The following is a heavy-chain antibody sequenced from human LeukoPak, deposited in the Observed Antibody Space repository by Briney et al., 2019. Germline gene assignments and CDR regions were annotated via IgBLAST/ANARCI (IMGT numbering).Heavy chain of an antibody. CDR1: GYXFTSYW. J-gene: IGHJ4*02. D-gene: IGHD3-3*01. V-gene: IGHV5-51*01. CDR2: IYPGDSDT. Sequence: GEPLRISCNGSGYXFTSYWIGWVRQMPGKGLEWMGIIYPGDSDTRYSPSFQGQVTISADKSISTAYLQWSSLKASDTAMYYCARQSVNLDSFDYWGQGTLVTVSS. CDR3: ARQSVNLDSFDY.